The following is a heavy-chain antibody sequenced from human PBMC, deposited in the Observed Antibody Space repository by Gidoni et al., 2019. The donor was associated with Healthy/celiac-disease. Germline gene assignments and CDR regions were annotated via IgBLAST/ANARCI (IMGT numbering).Heavy chain of an antibody. CDR1: GGSISSITYY. V-gene: IGHV4-39*01. CDR2: IYYIGST. CDR3: ARHLPGHLGSYVWYFDL. Sequence: QLQLQASGPGLVKPSETLSLTCTVSGGSISSITYYWGWIRQPPGKGLEWIGSIYYIGSTYYNPSLKSRFTISVDTSKNQFSLKLTSVTAADTAVYYCARHLPGHLGSYVWYFDLWGRGTLVTVSS. D-gene: IGHD3-16*01. J-gene: IGHJ2*01.